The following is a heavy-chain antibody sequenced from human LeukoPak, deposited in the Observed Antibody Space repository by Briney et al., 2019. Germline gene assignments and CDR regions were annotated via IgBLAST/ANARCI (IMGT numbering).Heavy chain of an antibody. V-gene: IGHV3-73*01. Sequence: PGGSQRLSCAASGFTFSGSAMHWVRQASGKGLEWVGRIRSKANSYATAYAASVKGRFTISRDDSKNTACLQMNSLKTEDTAVYYCTRCSGGSCNEDYWGQGTLVIVSS. CDR3: TRCSGGSCNEDY. J-gene: IGHJ4*02. CDR1: GFTFSGSA. D-gene: IGHD2-15*01. CDR2: IRSKANSYAT.